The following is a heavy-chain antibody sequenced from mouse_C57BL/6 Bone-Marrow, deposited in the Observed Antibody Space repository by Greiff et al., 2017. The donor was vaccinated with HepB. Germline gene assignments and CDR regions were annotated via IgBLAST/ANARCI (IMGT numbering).Heavy chain of an antibody. J-gene: IGHJ3*01. CDR2: ISYDGSN. CDR3: ARDGGNWAFAY. Sequence: ESGPGLVKPSQSLSLTCSVTGYSITSGYYWNWIRQFPGNKLEWMGYISYDGSNNYNPSLKNRISITRDTSKNQFFLKLNSVTTEDTATYYCARDGGNWAFAYWGQGTLVTVSA. D-gene: IGHD4-1*01. V-gene: IGHV3-6*01. CDR1: GYSITSGYY.